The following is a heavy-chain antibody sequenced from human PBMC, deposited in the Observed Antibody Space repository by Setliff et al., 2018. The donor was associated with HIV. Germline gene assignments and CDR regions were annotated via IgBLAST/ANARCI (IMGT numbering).Heavy chain of an antibody. J-gene: IGHJ4*02. CDR3: AKGHGGYDYGDYAVY. Sequence: GGSLRLSCAASGFTFDDYAMHWVRQAPGKGLEWVSGISWNSGSIGYADSVKGRFTISRDNAKNSLYLQMNSLRAEDTALYYCAKGHGGYDYGDYAVYWGQGTLVTVSS. D-gene: IGHD4-17*01. CDR2: ISWNSGSI. V-gene: IGHV3-9*01. CDR1: GFTFDDYA.